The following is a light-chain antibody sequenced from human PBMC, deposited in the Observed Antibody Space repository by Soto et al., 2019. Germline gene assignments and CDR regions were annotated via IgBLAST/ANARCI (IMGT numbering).Light chain of an antibody. V-gene: IGKV1-33*01. J-gene: IGKJ4*01. Sequence: DIQMTQSPSSLSASVGDRVTVTCQASQDISNYLSWYQHKPGKAPNLLIYYASNLETGVPSRFSGSGSGTNFTFTISSLQPGDIATYYCHLYDNLPLTFGGGTKVDIK. CDR3: HLYDNLPLT. CDR2: YAS. CDR1: QDISNY.